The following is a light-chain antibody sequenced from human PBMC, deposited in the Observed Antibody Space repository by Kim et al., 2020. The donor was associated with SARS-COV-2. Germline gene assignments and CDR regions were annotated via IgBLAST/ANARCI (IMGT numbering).Light chain of an antibody. J-gene: IGLJ3*02. Sequence: PGKTARITCGGNNIGSKSVHWYQRKPGQAPVLVIYYDSDRPSGIPERFSGSNSGNTATLTISRVEAGDEADYYCQVWDTSSDHWVFGGGTQLTVL. CDR1: NIGSKS. CDR3: QVWDTSSDHWV. CDR2: YDS. V-gene: IGLV3-21*04.